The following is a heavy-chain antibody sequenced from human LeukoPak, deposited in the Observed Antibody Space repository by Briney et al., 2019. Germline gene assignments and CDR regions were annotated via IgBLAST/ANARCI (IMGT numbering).Heavy chain of an antibody. J-gene: IGHJ4*02. CDR1: GGSISSTYDH. CDR3: ARRLHYFDY. D-gene: IGHD2-21*02. Sequence: SETLSLTCTVSGGSISSTYDHWDWIRQPPGKGLEWQGSIRYSGTTYYNPSLKGRVTIFVDTSNNQFSLRLRSVTAADTAVYYCARRLHYFDYWGQGSLVTVSS. CDR2: IRYSGTT. V-gene: IGHV4-39*01.